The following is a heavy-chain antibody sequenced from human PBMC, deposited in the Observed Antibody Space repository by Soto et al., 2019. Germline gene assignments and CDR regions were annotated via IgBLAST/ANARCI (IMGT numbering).Heavy chain of an antibody. D-gene: IGHD5-12*01. V-gene: IGHV3-23*01. Sequence: GGSLRLSCAASGFTFSSYAMSWVRQAPGKGLEWVSAISGSGGSTYYADSVKGRFTISRDNSKNTLYLQMNSLRAEDTAVYYCAKSASTLQWLRTYYYFDYWGQGTLVTVSS. CDR3: AKSASTLQWLRTYYYFDY. J-gene: IGHJ4*02. CDR2: ISGSGGST. CDR1: GFTFSSYA.